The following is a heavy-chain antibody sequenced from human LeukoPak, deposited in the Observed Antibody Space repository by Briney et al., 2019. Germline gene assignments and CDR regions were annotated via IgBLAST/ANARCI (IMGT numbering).Heavy chain of an antibody. CDR3: ARDHGQNYYDSSGYLDY. J-gene: IGHJ4*02. V-gene: IGHV3-21*01. D-gene: IGHD3-22*01. CDR1: GFTFSSYS. Sequence: GGSLRLSCAASGFTFSSYSMNWVRQAPGKGLEWVSSIGSSSSYIYYADSVKGRFTISRDNAKNSLYLQMNSLRAEDTAVYYCARDHGQNYYDSSGYLDYWGQGTLVTVSS. CDR2: IGSSSSYI.